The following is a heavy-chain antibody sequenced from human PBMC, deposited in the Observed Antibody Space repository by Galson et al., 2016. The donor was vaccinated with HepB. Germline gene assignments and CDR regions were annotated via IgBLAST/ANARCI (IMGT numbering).Heavy chain of an antibody. CDR2: IYPGDFDI. CDR1: GYTFDSYW. V-gene: IGHV5-51*01. D-gene: IGHD3-16*01. J-gene: IGHJ6*02. Sequence: SLKISCRGSGYTFDSYWIGWVRQMPGKGLEWMAIIYPGDFDIRYSPSFQGQVTISVDKSISTAYLQWSSLTASDTAIYYCTRRGTQDYYYAMDVWGQGTTVTVSS. CDR3: TRRGTQDYYYAMDV.